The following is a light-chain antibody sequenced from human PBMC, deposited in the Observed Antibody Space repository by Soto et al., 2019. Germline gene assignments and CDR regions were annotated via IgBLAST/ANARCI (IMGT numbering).Light chain of an antibody. J-gene: IGLJ3*02. CDR2: ANN. V-gene: IGLV1-44*01. CDR1: NSNVGNNT. CDR3: AAWDDGLNGCL. Sequence: QSVLTQPPSASGTPGQRVTISCSGSNSNVGNNTVNWYQQFPGTSHRLLIEANNQRASGVPDRFSGSKSANSASLAISGLKSEDEADYYCAAWDDGLNGCLFGGGTK.